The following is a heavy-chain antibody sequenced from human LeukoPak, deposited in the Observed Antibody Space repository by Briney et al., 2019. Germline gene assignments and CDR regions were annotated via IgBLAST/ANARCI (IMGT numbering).Heavy chain of an antibody. CDR2: TYYRSKWYN. CDR3: ARSVAVSGSFDS. Sequence: SQTLSLTCVISGDSVSTNSAAWNWVRQSPSRGLEWLGRTYYRSKWYNDHAVSVKSRIIINPDTSKNQLSLQLNPVTPEDTAVYYCARSVAVSGSFDSWGQGTLVTVSS. D-gene: IGHD6-19*01. V-gene: IGHV6-1*01. CDR1: GDSVSTNSAA. J-gene: IGHJ4*02.